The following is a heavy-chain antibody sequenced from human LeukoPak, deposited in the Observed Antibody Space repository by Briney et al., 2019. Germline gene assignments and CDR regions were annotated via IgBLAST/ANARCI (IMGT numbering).Heavy chain of an antibody. J-gene: IGHJ4*02. D-gene: IGHD3-22*01. V-gene: IGHV4-4*02. CDR2: MYLSGTT. CDR3: AGLVGRYSSGLYYYYFDY. Sequence: SGTLSLTCTVSGDSINSLDLWSWVRQPPGKGLEWIGEMYLSGTTHSNPSVKSRVTISIDKSKNQFFLNLSSVTAADTAVYYCAGLVGRYSSGLYYYYFDYWGQGTLVTVAS. CDR1: GDSINSLDL.